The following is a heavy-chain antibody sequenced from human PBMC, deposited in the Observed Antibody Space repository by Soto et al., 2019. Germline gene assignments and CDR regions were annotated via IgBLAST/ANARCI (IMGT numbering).Heavy chain of an antibody. Sequence: QVQLVESGGGVVQPGRSLRLSCAASGLTFSSYGMNWVRQAPGKGLEWVTIISYDGSNKYYADSVKGRFTISRDNSKNTLYMQMNSLRAEYTAVYYCAKDLGYDYIWGSNCYYMDVWGKGTTVTVSS. D-gene: IGHD3-16*01. V-gene: IGHV3-30*18. CDR3: AKDLGYDYIWGSNCYYMDV. CDR1: GLTFSSYG. J-gene: IGHJ6*03. CDR2: ISYDGSNK.